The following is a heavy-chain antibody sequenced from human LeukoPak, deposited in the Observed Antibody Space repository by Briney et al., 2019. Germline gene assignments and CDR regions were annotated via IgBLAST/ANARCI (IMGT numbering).Heavy chain of an antibody. V-gene: IGHV1-2*02. CDR1: GYTFTSYD. Sequence: ASVKVSCKASGYTFTSYDINWVRQATGQGLEWMGWMNPNSGGTNYAQKFQGRVTMTRDTSISTAYMELSRLRSDDTAVYYCAREGPYGDADYWGQGTLVTVSS. J-gene: IGHJ4*02. CDR2: MNPNSGGT. D-gene: IGHD4-17*01. CDR3: AREGPYGDADY.